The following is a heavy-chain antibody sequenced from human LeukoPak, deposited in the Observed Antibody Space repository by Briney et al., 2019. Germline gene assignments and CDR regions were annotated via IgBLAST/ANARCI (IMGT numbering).Heavy chain of an antibody. CDR3: ARMYYDYVWGSYRSPALLLDY. V-gene: IGHV4-34*01. J-gene: IGHJ4*02. CDR2: INHSGST. Sequence: SETLSLTCAVYGGSFSGYYWSWIRQPPGKGLEWIGEINHSGSTNYNPSLKSRVTISVDTSKNQFSLKLSSVTAADTAVYYCARMYYDYVWGSYRSPALLLDYWSQGTLVTVSS. CDR1: GGSFSGYY. D-gene: IGHD3-16*02.